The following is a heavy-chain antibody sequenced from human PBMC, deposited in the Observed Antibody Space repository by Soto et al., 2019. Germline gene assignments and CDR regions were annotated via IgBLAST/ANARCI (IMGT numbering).Heavy chain of an antibody. V-gene: IGHV4-31*01. CDR3: ARAPAP. J-gene: IGHJ5*02. CDR1: GGSITRGGYY. Sequence: QVQLQESGPGLVKPSETLSLTCTVSGGSITRGGYYWSWIRQHPGKGLEWIGYIYNSGTTYYNPSLXRXXTISVDKSKNQFSLKLTSVTAADTAVYYCARAPAPWGQGTLVTVSS. CDR2: IYNSGTT.